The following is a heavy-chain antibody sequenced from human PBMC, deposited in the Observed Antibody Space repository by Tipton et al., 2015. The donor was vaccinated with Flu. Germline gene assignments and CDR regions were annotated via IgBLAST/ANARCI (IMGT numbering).Heavy chain of an antibody. CDR2: IHYSGSP. CDR1: GDSMRRDYF. D-gene: IGHD4-11*01. Sequence: TLSLTCTVSGDSMRRDYFWGWIRQAPGKGLEWIGNIHYSGSPHYNPSLKSRVTLSIDTSKNQFSLKMKSVTATDMAVYYCARRDYSNYVSDPKNCFDPWGQGILVTVSS. J-gene: IGHJ5*02. CDR3: ARRDYSNYVSDPKNCFDP. V-gene: IGHV4-38-2*02.